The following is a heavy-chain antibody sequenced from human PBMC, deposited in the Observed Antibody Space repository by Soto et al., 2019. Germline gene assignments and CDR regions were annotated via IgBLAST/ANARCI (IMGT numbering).Heavy chain of an antibody. V-gene: IGHV3-30*03. J-gene: IGHJ4*02. Sequence: PGGSLRLSCAASGFTFSSYGMHWVRQAPGKGLEWVAVISYDGSNKYYADSVKGRFTISRDNSKNTLYLQMNSLRAEDTAVYYCAAVDPPQYYFDYWGQGTLVTVSS. CDR3: AAVDPPQYYFDY. CDR1: GFTFSSYG. CDR2: ISYDGSNK.